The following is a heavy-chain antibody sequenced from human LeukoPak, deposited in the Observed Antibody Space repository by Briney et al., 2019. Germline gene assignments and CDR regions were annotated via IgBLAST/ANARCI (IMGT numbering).Heavy chain of an antibody. J-gene: IGHJ4*02. V-gene: IGHV4-4*09. CDR2: IYRSGGA. Sequence: SETLSLTCTVSGGSISSYYWSWIRQPPGKGLGWIGYIYRSGGANYNPSLKSRVTISVDTSKNQFSMKLSSVTAANTALYYCARQGLDEEYYFVNCGQGTLGTVSS. D-gene: IGHD6-19*01. CDR1: GGSISSYY. CDR3: ARQGLDEEYYFVN.